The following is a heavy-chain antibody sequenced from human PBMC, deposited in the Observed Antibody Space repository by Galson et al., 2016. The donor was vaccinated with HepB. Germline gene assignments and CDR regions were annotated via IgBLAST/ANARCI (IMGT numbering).Heavy chain of an antibody. CDR2: IYPGDSDT. D-gene: IGHD5-12*01. J-gene: IGHJ4*02. CDR3: ARKRGYRGYSPDY. V-gene: IGHV5-51*01. Sequence: QSGAEVKKSGESLRISCQGSGYSFNTYLISWVRQMPGRGLEWMGIIYPGDSDTKYSPSFQGQVTISVDKSVSTAYLQWSSLKAADSAMYYCARKRGYRGYSPDYWGQGTLVTVSS. CDR1: GYSFNTYL.